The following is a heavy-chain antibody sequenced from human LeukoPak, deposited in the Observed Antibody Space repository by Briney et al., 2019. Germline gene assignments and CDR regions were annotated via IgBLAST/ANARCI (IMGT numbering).Heavy chain of an antibody. CDR3: TRVSYADGGYFDY. J-gene: IGHJ4*02. CDR2: ISSSSSYI. CDR1: GFTFSSYS. V-gene: IGHV3-21*01. D-gene: IGHD3-16*01. Sequence: GGSLRLSCAASGFTFSSYSMNWVRQAPGKGLEWVSSISSSSSYIYYADSVKGRFTISRDNAKNSLYLQMNSLTAEDTAVYYCTRVSYADGGYFDYWGQGTLVTVSS.